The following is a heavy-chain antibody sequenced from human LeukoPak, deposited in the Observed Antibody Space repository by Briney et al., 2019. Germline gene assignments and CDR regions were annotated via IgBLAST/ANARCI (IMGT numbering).Heavy chain of an antibody. CDR1: GYTFTSYH. D-gene: IGHD3-9*01. J-gene: IGHJ4*02. CDR2: INPSGAST. CDR3: ARDFEYDILTGYYRDY. V-gene: IGHV1-46*01. Sequence: GASVKVSCKASGYTFTSYHMHWVRQAPGQGLEWMGLINPSGASTSYAQKFQDRVTMTRDTSTSTVYMELSSLRSEDTAVYYCARDFEYDILTGYYRDYWGQGTLVTVSS.